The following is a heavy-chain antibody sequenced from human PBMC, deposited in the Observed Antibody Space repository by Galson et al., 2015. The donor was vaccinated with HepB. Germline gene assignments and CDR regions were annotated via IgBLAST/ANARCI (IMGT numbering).Heavy chain of an antibody. CDR1: GFTFSSFA. CDR2: ISGSGGNT. V-gene: IGHV3-23*01. CDR3: AKDALYSNTWYYFDY. D-gene: IGHD6-13*01. J-gene: IGHJ4*02. Sequence: FLRLSCAASGFTFSSFAMTWVRQAPGKGLEWVSGISGSGGNTYYADSVKGRFTISRDNSKKTLYLQMNSLRAEDTAVYYCAKDALYSNTWYYFDYWGQGTLVTVSS.